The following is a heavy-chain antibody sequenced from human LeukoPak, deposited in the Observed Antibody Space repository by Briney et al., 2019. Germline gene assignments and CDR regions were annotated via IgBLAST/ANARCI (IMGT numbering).Heavy chain of an antibody. V-gene: IGHV3-64*01. CDR2: ISSNGGST. D-gene: IGHD3-10*01. J-gene: IGHJ4*02. CDR3: AREYYGGYVDY. CDR1: GFTFSSFS. Sequence: GGSLRLSCAASGFTFSSFSMHWVRQAPGKGLESVSAISSNGGSTYYANSVKGRFTISRDNSKHTLYLQMGSLRAEDMAVYCCAREYYGGYVDYWGQGTLVTVSS.